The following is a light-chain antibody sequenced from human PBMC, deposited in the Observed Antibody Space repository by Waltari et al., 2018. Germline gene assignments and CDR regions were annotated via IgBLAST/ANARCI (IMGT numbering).Light chain of an antibody. CDR1: SSDVGTYNL. Sequence: QSALTQPASVSGSPGQSITISCTGSSSDVGTYNLFSWYQQQPGKVPKLLIYDVTKRPSGVSNRFSGSKSGNTASLTISGLQAEDEADYYCCSYVGSSTLMFGGGTKLTVL. J-gene: IGLJ3*02. V-gene: IGLV2-23*02. CDR2: DVT. CDR3: CSYVGSSTLM.